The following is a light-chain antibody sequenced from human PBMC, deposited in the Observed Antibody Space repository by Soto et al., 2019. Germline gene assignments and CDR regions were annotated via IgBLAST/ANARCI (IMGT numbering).Light chain of an antibody. CDR1: SSDVGGYNY. CDR3: SSYTSSSTLLYV. V-gene: IGLV2-14*01. CDR2: DDS. J-gene: IGLJ1*01. Sequence: QSALTQPASVSGSPGQSITISCTGTSSDVGGYNYVSWYQQHPGKAPKLMIYDDSNRPSGVSNRFSGSKSGNTASLTISGLQAEDEADYYCSSYTSSSTLLYVFGTGTKVTFL.